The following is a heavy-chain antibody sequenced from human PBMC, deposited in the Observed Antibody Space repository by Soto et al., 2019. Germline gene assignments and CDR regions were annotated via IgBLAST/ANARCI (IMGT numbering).Heavy chain of an antibody. Sequence: QVQLVQSGAEMKKPGSSVKVSCKASGGTFSSYAISWVRQAPGQGLEWMGGIIPISGTANYAQKFQGRVTITADESTSTAYMELSSLRSEDTAVYYCARSQGSSTSLEIYYYYYYGMDVWGHGTTVTVSS. CDR3: ARSQGSSTSLEIYYYYYYGMDV. D-gene: IGHD2-2*01. V-gene: IGHV1-69*01. CDR2: IIPISGTA. J-gene: IGHJ6*02. CDR1: GGTFSSYA.